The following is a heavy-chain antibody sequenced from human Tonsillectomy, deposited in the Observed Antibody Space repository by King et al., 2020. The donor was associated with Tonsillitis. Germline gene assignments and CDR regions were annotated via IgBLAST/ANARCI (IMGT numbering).Heavy chain of an antibody. D-gene: IGHD2-15*01. CDR2: IYYTGST. CDR3: ATGGYTTSFRFDP. Sequence: LQLQESGPGLVKPSETLSLTCTVSGDSISSSGYYWGWIRQPPGKGLEWIGSIYYTGSTYYNPSLKSRVTISVDTSQNQFSLKLSSVTAADTAVYYCATGGYTTSFRFDPWGQGTLVTVSS. CDR1: GDSISSSGYY. J-gene: IGHJ5*02. V-gene: IGHV4-39*01.